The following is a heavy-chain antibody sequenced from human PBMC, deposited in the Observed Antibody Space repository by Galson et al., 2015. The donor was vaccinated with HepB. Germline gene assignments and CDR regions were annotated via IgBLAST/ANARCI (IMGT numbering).Heavy chain of an antibody. CDR2: IWHDGSNK. D-gene: IGHD3-9*01. CDR3: ARDGHLRYFEWLDDPDAFDI. CDR1: GFTFRSYG. Sequence: SLRLSCAVSGFTFRSYGMHWVRQAPGKGLEWVAVIWHDGSNKYYADSVKGRFTISRDNSKNTLYLQMNSLRAEDTAVYYCARDGHLRYFEWLDDPDAFDIWGQGTMVTVSS. J-gene: IGHJ3*02. V-gene: IGHV3-33*01.